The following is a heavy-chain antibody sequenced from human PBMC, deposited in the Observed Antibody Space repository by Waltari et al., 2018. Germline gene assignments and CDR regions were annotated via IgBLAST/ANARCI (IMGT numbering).Heavy chain of an antibody. CDR1: GFTFSSYG. V-gene: IGHV3-30*18. D-gene: IGHD4-17*01. CDR2: IWYDGNNK. Sequence: QVQLVESGGGVVQPGRSLRLSCAASGFTFSSYGMHWVRQAPGKGLEWMAVIWYDGNNKYYADSVKGRFTISRDNSKNTVYLQMNSLRSEDAAVYYCAKDRREDYGDGFDYWGQGTLVIVSS. CDR3: AKDRREDYGDGFDY. J-gene: IGHJ4*02.